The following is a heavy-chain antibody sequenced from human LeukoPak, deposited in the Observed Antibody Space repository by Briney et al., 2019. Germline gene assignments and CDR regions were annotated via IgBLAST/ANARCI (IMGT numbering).Heavy chain of an antibody. CDR3: ARDHQEYCSGGSCTYFDY. D-gene: IGHD2-15*01. CDR1: AFTFSNYG. CDR2: IRYDGRNT. Sequence: GGSLRLSCKASAFTFSNYGRHWVRQAPGKGLEWVAFIRYDGRNTYYADSVKGRFTISRDNAKNSLYLQMNSLRAEDTAVYYCARDHQEYCSGGSCTYFDYWGQGTLVTVSS. V-gene: IGHV3-30*02. J-gene: IGHJ4*02.